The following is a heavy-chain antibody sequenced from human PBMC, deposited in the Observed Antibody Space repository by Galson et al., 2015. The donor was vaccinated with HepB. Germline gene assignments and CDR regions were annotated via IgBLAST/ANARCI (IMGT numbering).Heavy chain of an antibody. V-gene: IGHV6-1*01. CDR2: TYYRSKWYN. J-gene: IGHJ2*01. Sequence: CAISGDSVSSNSAAWNWIRQPPSRGLEWLGRTYYRSKWYNDYAVSVRSRITINPDTSKNQFSLQLNSVTPEDTAVYYCARGLRRYFDLWGRGTLVTVSS. CDR3: ARGLRRYFDL. D-gene: IGHD5/OR15-5a*01. CDR1: GDSVSSNSAA.